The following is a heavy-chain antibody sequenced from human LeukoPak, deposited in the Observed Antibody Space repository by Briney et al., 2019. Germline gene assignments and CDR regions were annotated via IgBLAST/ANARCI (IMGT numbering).Heavy chain of an antibody. Sequence: PSETLSLTCTVSGGSISSGGYYWSWIRQHPGKGLEWIGYIYYSGSTYYNPSLKSRVTISVDTSKNQFPLKLSSVTAADTAVYYCARGLLFSWFDPWGQGTLVTVSS. CDR1: GGSISSGGYY. D-gene: IGHD2-21*02. V-gene: IGHV4-31*03. J-gene: IGHJ5*02. CDR2: IYYSGST. CDR3: ARGLLFSWFDP.